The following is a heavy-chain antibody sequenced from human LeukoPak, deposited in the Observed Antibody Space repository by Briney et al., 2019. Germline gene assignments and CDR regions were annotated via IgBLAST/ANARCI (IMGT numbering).Heavy chain of an antibody. CDR1: GGTFSSYA. CDR3: ASRGYGSGSYYGSDY. CDR2: IIPIFGTA. Sequence: SVKVSCKASGGTFSSYAISWVRQAPGQGLEWMGGIIPIFGTANYAQKFQGRVTITADESTRTAYMELSSLRSEDTAVYYCASRGYGSGSYYGSDYWGQGTLVTVSS. D-gene: IGHD3-10*01. J-gene: IGHJ4*02. V-gene: IGHV1-69*01.